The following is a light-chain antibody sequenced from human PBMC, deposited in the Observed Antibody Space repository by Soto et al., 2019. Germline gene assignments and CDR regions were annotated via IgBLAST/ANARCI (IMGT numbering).Light chain of an antibody. V-gene: IGKV1-6*01. J-gene: IGKJ1*01. CDR2: GAS. Sequence: AIQMTQSPSSLSASVVDRVTISFLASQCIGNALGWYQQKPGKLPKVLIYGASNLQSGVPPRFSGSGSGTVFTLAISSLQPEDSATYYCLKDINYPWTFGQGTKVDIK. CDR1: QCIGNA. CDR3: LKDINYPWT.